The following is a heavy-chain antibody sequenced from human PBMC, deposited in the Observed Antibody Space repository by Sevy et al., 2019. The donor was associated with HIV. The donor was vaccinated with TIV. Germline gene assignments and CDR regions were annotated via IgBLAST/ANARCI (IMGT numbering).Heavy chain of an antibody. J-gene: IGHJ6*03. CDR1: GFTFSDYY. D-gene: IGHD3-16*02. CDR3: ARRPLRLGELSLFRGSYYMDV. CDR2: ISSSSSYT. Sequence: GGSLRLSCAASGFTFSDYYMSWIRQAPGKGLEWVSYISSSSSYTNYADSVKGRFTISRDNAKNSLYLQMNSLRAEDTAVYYCARRPLRLGELSLFRGSYYMDVWGKGTTVTVSS. V-gene: IGHV3-11*06.